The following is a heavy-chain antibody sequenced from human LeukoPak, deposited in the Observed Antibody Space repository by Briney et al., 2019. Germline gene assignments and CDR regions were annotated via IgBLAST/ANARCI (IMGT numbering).Heavy chain of an antibody. V-gene: IGHV4-4*02. CDR3: ARDEFPVSSSWYRGWGYFDY. CDR2: IYHSGST. Sequence: DPSETLSLTCAVSGGSISSSNWWSWVRQPPGKGLEWIGGIYHSGSTNYNPSLKSRVTISVDKSKNQFSLKLSSVTAADTAVYYCARDEFPVSSSWYRGWGYFDYWGQGTLVTVSS. D-gene: IGHD6-13*01. CDR1: GGSISSSNW. J-gene: IGHJ4*02.